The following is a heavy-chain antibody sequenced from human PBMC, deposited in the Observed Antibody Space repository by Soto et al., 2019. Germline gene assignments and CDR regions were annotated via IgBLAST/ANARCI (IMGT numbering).Heavy chain of an antibody. CDR1: GFTVSSNY. D-gene: IGHD3-9*01. J-gene: IGHJ5*02. CDR3: ARVKFDILTGYSNSDNWFDP. CDR2: IYSGGST. Sequence: GGSLRLSCAASGFTVSSNYMSWVRQAPGKGLEWVSVIYSGGSTYYADSVKGRFTISRDNSKNTLYLQMNSLRAEDTAVYYCARVKFDILTGYSNSDNWFDPWGQGTLVTVSS. V-gene: IGHV3-66*01.